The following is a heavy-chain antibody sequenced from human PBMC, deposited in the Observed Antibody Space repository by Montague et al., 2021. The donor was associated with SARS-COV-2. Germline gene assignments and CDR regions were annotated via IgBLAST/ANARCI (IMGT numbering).Heavy chain of an antibody. CDR3: ARDPAPSGSGTFFDD. V-gene: IGHV4-59*02. D-gene: IGHD1-26*01. Sequence: SETLSLTCTVSGDSVSHYFWTWIRQPPGKGLEWIGYVNYSRSSSYNPSLRSRVSIAVDTSKNQFSLRLSTVTAADTAIYYCARDPAPSGSGTFFDDWGLGTLVPVSS. CDR2: VNYSRSS. J-gene: IGHJ4*02. CDR1: GDSVSHYF.